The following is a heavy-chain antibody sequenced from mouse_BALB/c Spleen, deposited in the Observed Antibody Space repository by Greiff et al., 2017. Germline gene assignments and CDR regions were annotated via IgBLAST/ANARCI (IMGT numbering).Heavy chain of an antibody. CDR2: ISYDGSN. V-gene: IGHV3-6*02. D-gene: IGHD1-1*01. J-gene: IGHJ3*01. Sequence: ESGPGLVKPSQSLSLTCSVTGYSITSGYYWNWIRQFPGNKLEWMGYISYDGSNNYNPSLKNRISITRDTSKNQFFLKLNSVTTEDTATYYCARDLNYYGSGGFAYWGQGTLVTVSA. CDR3: ARDLNYYGSGGFAY. CDR1: GYSITSGYY.